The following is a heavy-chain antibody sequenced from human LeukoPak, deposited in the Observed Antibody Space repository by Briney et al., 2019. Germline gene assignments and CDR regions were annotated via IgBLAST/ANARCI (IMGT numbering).Heavy chain of an antibody. CDR3: AKEGYDILTGYYWYFDY. CDR2: ISSSSSYI. CDR1: GFTFSSYS. J-gene: IGHJ4*02. D-gene: IGHD3-9*01. Sequence: SGGSLRLSCAASGFTFSSYSMNWVRQAPGKGLEWVSSISSSSSYIYYADSVKGRFTISRDNSKNTLYLQMNSLRAEDTAVYYCAKEGYDILTGYYWYFDYWGQGTLVTVSS. V-gene: IGHV3-21*01.